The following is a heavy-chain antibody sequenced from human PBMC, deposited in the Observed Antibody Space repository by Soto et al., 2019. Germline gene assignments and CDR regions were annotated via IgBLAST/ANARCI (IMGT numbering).Heavy chain of an antibody. D-gene: IGHD2-2*01. Sequence: ASVKVSCKVSGYTLTELSMHWVRQAPGKGLEWMGGFDPEDGETIYAQKCQGRVTMTEDTSTDTAYMELSSLRSEDTAVYYCATFQLLKDFWPLYFQHWGQGTLVTVSS. CDR1: GYTLTELS. V-gene: IGHV1-24*01. J-gene: IGHJ1*01. CDR3: ATFQLLKDFWPLYFQH. CDR2: FDPEDGET.